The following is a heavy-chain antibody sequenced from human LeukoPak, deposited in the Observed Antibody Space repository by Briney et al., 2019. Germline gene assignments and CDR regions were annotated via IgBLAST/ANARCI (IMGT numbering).Heavy chain of an antibody. D-gene: IGHD3-9*01. CDR1: GFTFSSHG. Sequence: GRSLRLSCAASGFTFSSHGMHWVRQAPGKGLEWVAVIWYDGSNKYYADSVKGRFTISRDNSKNTLYLQMNSLRAEDTAVYYCAKDGRYFDWLLPQTAYYFDYWGQGTLVTVSS. J-gene: IGHJ4*02. CDR2: IWYDGSNK. CDR3: AKDGRYFDWLLPQTAYYFDY. V-gene: IGHV3-33*06.